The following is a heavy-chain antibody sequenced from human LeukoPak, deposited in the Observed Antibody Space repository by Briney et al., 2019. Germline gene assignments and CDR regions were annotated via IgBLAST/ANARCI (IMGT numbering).Heavy chain of an antibody. D-gene: IGHD6-13*01. CDR1: GYTFTDYS. CDR3: ARDAIAAAGAGA. V-gene: IGHV1-2*02. J-gene: IGHJ4*02. CDR2: INPNSGDT. Sequence: ASVKVSCKASGYTFTDYSMHWVRRAPGRGLEWMGWINPNSGDTDYAQKFQGRVTMTRDTSISTAYLEVSRLTSDDTAVYFCARDAIAAAGAGAWGQGTLVTVSS.